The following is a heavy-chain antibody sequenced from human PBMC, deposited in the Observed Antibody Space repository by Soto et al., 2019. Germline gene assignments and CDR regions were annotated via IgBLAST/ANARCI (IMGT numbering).Heavy chain of an antibody. D-gene: IGHD4-17*01. Sequence: ASVKVSCKASGYSFIDCGRTGVRQAPGQGLEWMGWISGKNGNTNYAQKVQGRVTLTADTSTSTAYMEMRALTSDDTATYYCARSDYYEDTGTFEYWGQGTPVTVSS. CDR1: GYSFIDCG. V-gene: IGHV1-18*04. CDR3: ARSDYYEDTGTFEY. CDR2: ISGKNGNT. J-gene: IGHJ4*02.